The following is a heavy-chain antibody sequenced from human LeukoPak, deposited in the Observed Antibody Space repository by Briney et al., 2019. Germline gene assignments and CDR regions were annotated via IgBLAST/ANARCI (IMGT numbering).Heavy chain of an antibody. CDR3: ARSLIPYFDY. J-gene: IGHJ4*02. Sequence: DSVRGRFTISRDNAKNSLYLQMNSLRAEDTAVYYCARSLIPYFDYWGQGTLVTVSS. D-gene: IGHD2-21*01. V-gene: IGHV3-48*01.